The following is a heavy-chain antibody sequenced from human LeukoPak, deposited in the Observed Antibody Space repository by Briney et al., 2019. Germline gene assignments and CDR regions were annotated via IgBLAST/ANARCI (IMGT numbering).Heavy chain of an antibody. V-gene: IGHV4-34*01. D-gene: IGHD2-15*01. CDR3: ARRYGYCSGGSCYRPRYYFDY. CDR2: INHSGST. Sequence: SETLSLTCAVYGGSFSGYYWSWIRQPPGKGLEWIGEINHSGSTNYNPSLKSRVTISVDTSKNQFSLKLSSVTAADTAVYYCARRYGYCSGGSCYRPRYYFDYWGQGTLVTVSS. CDR1: GGSFSGYY. J-gene: IGHJ4*02.